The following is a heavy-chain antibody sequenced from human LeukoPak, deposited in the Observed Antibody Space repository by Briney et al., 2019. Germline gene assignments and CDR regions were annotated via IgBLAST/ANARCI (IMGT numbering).Heavy chain of an antibody. D-gene: IGHD5-12*01. J-gene: IGHJ4*02. Sequence: NRGESLKISCKASGYSFSNYWIGLVRQMPGKGLEWMGIIYPSDSDTRYSPSFQGQVTISADKSISTAYLQWSSLKASDTAMYYCARPSNSGYDFWGQGALVTVSS. V-gene: IGHV5-51*01. CDR2: IYPSDSDT. CDR1: GYSFSNYW. CDR3: ARPSNSGYDF.